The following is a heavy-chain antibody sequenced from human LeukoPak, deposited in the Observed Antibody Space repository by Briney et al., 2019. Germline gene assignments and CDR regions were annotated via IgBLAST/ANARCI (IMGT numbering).Heavy chain of an antibody. CDR1: GGSISSGGYS. Sequence: SQTLSLTCAVSGGSISSGGYSWSWIRQPPGXXXXXXXYIYHSGSTYYNPSLKSRVTISVDRSKNQFSLKLSSVTAADTAVYYCARVYCSGGSCYSGVEYNWFDPWGQGTLVTVSS. V-gene: IGHV4-30-2*01. J-gene: IGHJ5*02. CDR2: IYHSGST. CDR3: ARVYCSGGSCYSGVEYNWFDP. D-gene: IGHD2-15*01.